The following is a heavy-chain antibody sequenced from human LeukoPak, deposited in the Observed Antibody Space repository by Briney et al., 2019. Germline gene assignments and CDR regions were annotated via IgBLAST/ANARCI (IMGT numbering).Heavy chain of an antibody. J-gene: IGHJ5*02. CDR2: INDDGSDT. V-gene: IGHV3-74*01. CDR1: GFTFKLYW. Sequence: GGSLRLSCAASGFTFKLYWMHWVGHVPGKAPVWVSRINDDGSDTRYADSVKGRFTISRDDATNMVFLQMNSLRPEDTAIYYCIRGGPSTWSWGQGTLVTVSS. CDR3: IRGGPSTWS. D-gene: IGHD2-15*01.